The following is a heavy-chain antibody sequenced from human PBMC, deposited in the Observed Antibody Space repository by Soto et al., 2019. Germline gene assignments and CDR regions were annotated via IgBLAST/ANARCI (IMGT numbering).Heavy chain of an antibody. Sequence: GGSLRLSCAASGFTFSSYGMHWVRQAPGKGLEWVAVISYDGSNKYYADSVKGRFTISRDNSKNTLYLQMNSLRAEDTAVYYCAKDLRRSGGSFLYYYYYYMDVWGKGTTVTVS. CDR3: AKDLRRSGGSFLYYYYYYMDV. D-gene: IGHD2-15*01. J-gene: IGHJ6*03. V-gene: IGHV3-30*18. CDR2: ISYDGSNK. CDR1: GFTFSSYG.